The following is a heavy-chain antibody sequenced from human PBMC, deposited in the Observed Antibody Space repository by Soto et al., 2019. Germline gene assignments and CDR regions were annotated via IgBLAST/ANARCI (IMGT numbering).Heavy chain of an antibody. CDR3: ASSYSSGWYVVPFDY. CDR2: IYYSGST. CDR1: DGSISSSRYY. D-gene: IGHD6-19*01. Sequence: PSETLSVTRTVSDGSISSSRYYRGWIRQPPGKGLEWIGSIYYSGSTYYNPSLKSRVTISVDTSKNQFSLKLSSVTAADTAVYYCASSYSSGWYVVPFDYWGQGTLVTVS. V-gene: IGHV4-39*01. J-gene: IGHJ4*02.